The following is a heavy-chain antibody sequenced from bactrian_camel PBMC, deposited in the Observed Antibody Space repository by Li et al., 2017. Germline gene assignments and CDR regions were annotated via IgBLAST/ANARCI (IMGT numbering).Heavy chain of an antibody. CDR3: VAYRSFGTVVGGPMYNY. V-gene: IGHV3S5*01. Sequence: HVQLVESGGGLVQPGGSLRLSCAASGFATSSYYVSWVRQAPGKGLEWVSNIHTDGSATSYVDSVKGRFTISRDNAKNTVYLQMNSLKSEDTALYYCVAYRSFGTVVGGPMYNYWGQ. D-gene: IGHD6*01. J-gene: IGHJ4*01. CDR1: GFATSSYY. CDR2: IHTDGSAT.